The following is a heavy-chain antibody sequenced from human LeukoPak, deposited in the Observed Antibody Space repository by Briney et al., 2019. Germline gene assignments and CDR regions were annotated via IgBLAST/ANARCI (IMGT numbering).Heavy chain of an antibody. J-gene: IGHJ6*04. CDR1: GFTLSTYN. CDR2: ISTSSSYI. CDR3: AELGITMIGGV. Sequence: GGSLRLSCAAPGFTLSTYNMKWVRQAPRKGLEWVSSISTSSSYIYYADSVKGRFTISRDNARNSLYLQMNSLRAEDTAVYYCAELGITMIGGVWGKGTTVTISS. V-gene: IGHV3-21*01. D-gene: IGHD3-10*02.